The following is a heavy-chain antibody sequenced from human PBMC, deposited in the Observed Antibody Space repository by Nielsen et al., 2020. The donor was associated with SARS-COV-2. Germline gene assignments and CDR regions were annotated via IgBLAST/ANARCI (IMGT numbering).Heavy chain of an antibody. D-gene: IGHD1-26*01. CDR3: ARDMFFLGATNSLRDWFDP. Sequence: ASVKVSCKASGYTFTSYGISWVRQAPGQGLEWMGWISAYNGNTNYAQKLQGRVTMTTDTSTSTAYMELRSLRSDDTAVYYCARDMFFLGATNSLRDWFDPWGQGILVTVSS. CDR1: GYTFTSYG. J-gene: IGHJ5*02. CDR2: ISAYNGNT. V-gene: IGHV1-18*01.